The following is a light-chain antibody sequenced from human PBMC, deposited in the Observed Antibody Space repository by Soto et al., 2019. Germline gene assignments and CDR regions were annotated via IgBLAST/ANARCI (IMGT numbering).Light chain of an antibody. CDR2: LGS. CDR1: HSLLHSNGYNY. V-gene: IGKV2-28*01. CDR3: MQALQTQWT. Sequence: DIVMTQATLSLPVTPGEPASISCKSSHSLLHSNGYNYLDWYLQKPGQSPQLLIYLGSNRASGVPDRFSGSGSGTDFTLTISRVEADDVVVYYFMQALQTQWTFEQGTPV. J-gene: IGKJ1*01.